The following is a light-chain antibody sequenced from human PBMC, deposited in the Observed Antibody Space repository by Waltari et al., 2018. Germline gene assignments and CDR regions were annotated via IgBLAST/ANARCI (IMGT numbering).Light chain of an antibody. J-gene: IGKJ3*01. CDR1: QGISSY. V-gene: IGKV1-8*01. Sequence: AIRITQSPSSLSASTGDRVTITCRASQGISSYLAWYQQKPGKAPKLLLYAASTLQSGVPSRFSGSGSGTDFTLTISCLQSEDFATYYCQQYYSYPLTFGPGTKVDIK. CDR3: QQYYSYPLT. CDR2: AAS.